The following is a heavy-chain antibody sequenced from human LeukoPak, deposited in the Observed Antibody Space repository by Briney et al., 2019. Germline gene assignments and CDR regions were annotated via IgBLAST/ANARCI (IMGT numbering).Heavy chain of an antibody. D-gene: IGHD5-12*01. CDR3: ARVPPYSGYAFDN. CDR1: GFTLNSYN. J-gene: IGHJ4*02. Sequence: GGSLRLSCAASGFTLNSYNMNWVRQAPGKGLEWVSYISSSSSTIYYADSVKGRFTISRDNGKNSLFLQMNSLRDEDTAIYYCARVPPYSGYAFDNWGQGTLVSLSS. V-gene: IGHV3-48*02. CDR2: ISSSSSTI.